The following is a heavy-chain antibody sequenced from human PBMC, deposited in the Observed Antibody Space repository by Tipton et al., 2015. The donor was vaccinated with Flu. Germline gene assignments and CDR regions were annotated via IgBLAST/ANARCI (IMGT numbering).Heavy chain of an antibody. J-gene: IGHJ4*02. Sequence: QLVQSGAEVEKPGSSVKVSCKASGGTFSSYAISWVRQAPGQGLEWMGRIIPILGIANYAQKFQGRVTITADKSTSTAYMELSSLRSEDTAVYYCARDQDYGDYERWGQGTLVTVSS. CDR3: ARDQDYGDYER. CDR1: GGTFSSYA. D-gene: IGHD4-17*01. CDR2: IIPILGIA. V-gene: IGHV1-69*09.